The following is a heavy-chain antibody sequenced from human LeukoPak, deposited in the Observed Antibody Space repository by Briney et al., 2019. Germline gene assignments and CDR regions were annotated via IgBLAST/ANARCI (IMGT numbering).Heavy chain of an antibody. CDR2: ISWNSGSI. CDR3: AKGSSRGLDY. J-gene: IGHJ4*02. Sequence: GGSLRLSCAASGFTFDDYAMHWVRQAPGKGLEWVSGISWNSGSIGYADSVKGRFTVSRDNAKNSLYLQMNSLRAEDTALYYCAKGSSRGLDYWGQGTLVTVSS. CDR1: GFTFDDYA. V-gene: IGHV3-9*01. D-gene: IGHD6-6*01.